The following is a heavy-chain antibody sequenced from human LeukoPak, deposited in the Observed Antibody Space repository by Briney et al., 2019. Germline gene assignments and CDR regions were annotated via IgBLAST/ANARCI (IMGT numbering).Heavy chain of an antibody. J-gene: IGHJ4*02. V-gene: IGHV5-51*01. Sequence: PGESLKISCRGSGYSFNTYWIGWVRQMPGKGLEWMGIIYPGDSDTRYSPSFQGQVTMSADKSINTAYLQWSSLKASDTAMYYCARRQGCSSTICPPDYWGQGTLVTVSS. D-gene: IGHD2-2*01. CDR2: IYPGDSDT. CDR3: ARRQGCSSTICPPDY. CDR1: GYSFNTYW.